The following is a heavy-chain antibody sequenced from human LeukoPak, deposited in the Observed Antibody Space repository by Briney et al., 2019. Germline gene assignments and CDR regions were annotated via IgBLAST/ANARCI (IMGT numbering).Heavy chain of an antibody. J-gene: IGHJ4*02. CDR2: IYYSGST. CDR3: ARLEMATTIDY. Sequence: KPSETLSLTCTVSGGSISSSSYYWGWIRQPPGKGLEWLGSIYYSGSTYYNPSLKSRVTISVDTSKNQFSLKLSSVTAADTAVYYCARLEMATTIDYWGQGTLVTVSS. D-gene: IGHD5-24*01. V-gene: IGHV4-39*01. CDR1: GGSISSSSYY.